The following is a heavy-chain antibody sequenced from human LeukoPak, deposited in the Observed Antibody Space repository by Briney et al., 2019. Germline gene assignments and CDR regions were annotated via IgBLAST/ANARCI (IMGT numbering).Heavy chain of an antibody. V-gene: IGHV1-69*05. Sequence: ASVKVSCKASGGTFSSYAISWVRQAPGQGLEWMGGIIPIFGTANYAQKFQGRVTITTDESTSTAYMELSSLRSEDTAVYYCARGEAIIAARPYYYMDVWGKGTTVTVSS. J-gene: IGHJ6*03. CDR2: IIPIFGTA. D-gene: IGHD6-6*01. CDR3: ARGEAIIAARPYYYMDV. CDR1: GGTFSSYA.